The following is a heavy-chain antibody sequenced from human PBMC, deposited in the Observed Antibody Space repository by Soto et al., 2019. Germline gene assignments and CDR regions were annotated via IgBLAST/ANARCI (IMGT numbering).Heavy chain of an antibody. CDR2: IYYSGST. V-gene: IGHV4-39*01. Sequence: SETLSLTCTVSGGSISSSNYYWGWIRQPPGKGLEWIGSIYYSGSTHYNPSLKSRVTISVDTSKKQFSLNLRSVTAADTAVYYCARHVMVSTGGDYMDVWGKGTTVTVSS. D-gene: IGHD5-12*01. J-gene: IGHJ6*03. CDR3: ARHVMVSTGGDYMDV. CDR1: GGSISSSNYY.